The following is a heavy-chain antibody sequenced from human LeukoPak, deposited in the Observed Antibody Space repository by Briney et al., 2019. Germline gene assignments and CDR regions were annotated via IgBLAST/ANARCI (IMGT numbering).Heavy chain of an antibody. J-gene: IGHJ3*02. Sequence: ASVKVSCKASGYTFTGYYLHWVRQAPGQGLEWMGWTNPNSGGTNYAQNFQGRVTMTRDTSISTAYMDLSRLRSDDTAVYYCARDHGGGTFDIWGQGTMVTVSS. CDR1: GYTFTGYY. D-gene: IGHD3-16*01. V-gene: IGHV1-2*02. CDR3: ARDHGGGTFDI. CDR2: TNPNSGGT.